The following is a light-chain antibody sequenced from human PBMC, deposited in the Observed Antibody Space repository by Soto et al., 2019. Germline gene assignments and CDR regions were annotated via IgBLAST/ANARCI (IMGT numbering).Light chain of an antibody. CDR3: QQFGSPFT. J-gene: IGKJ3*01. Sequence: EIVLTQSAGILSLSPGERATLSCRASQSVDSSYLAWYQQKPGQAPRLLIYGASSRATGIPDRFSGSGSGTDFTLTISRLEPEDFAVYYCQQFGSPFTFGPGTKVDIK. CDR1: QSVDSSY. V-gene: IGKV3-20*01. CDR2: GAS.